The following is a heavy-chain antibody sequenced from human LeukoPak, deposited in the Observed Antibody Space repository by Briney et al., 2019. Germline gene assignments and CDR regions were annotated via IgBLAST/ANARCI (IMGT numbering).Heavy chain of an antibody. CDR1: GFTFSSYW. CDR3: AKDPYIMVRGVITHFDY. CDR2: ISYDGSNK. Sequence: PGGSLRLSCAASGFTFSSYWMHWVRQAPGKGLEWVAVISYDGSNKYYADSVKGRFTISRDNSKNTLYLQMNSLRAEDTAVYYCAKDPYIMVRGVITHFDYWGQGTLVTVSS. J-gene: IGHJ4*02. V-gene: IGHV3-30*18. D-gene: IGHD3-10*01.